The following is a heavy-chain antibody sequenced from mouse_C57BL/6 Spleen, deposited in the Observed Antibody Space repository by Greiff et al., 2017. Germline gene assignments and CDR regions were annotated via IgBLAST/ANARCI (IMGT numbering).Heavy chain of an antibody. Sequence: EVKVVESEGGLVQPGSSMKLSCTASGFTFSDYYMAWVRQVPEKGLEWVANINYDGSSTYYLDSLKSRFIISRDNAKNILYLQMSSLKSEDTATYYCARTLYDYDGAAMDYWGQGTSVTVSS. CDR1: GFTFSDYY. J-gene: IGHJ4*01. CDR2: INYDGSST. CDR3: ARTLYDYDGAAMDY. D-gene: IGHD2-4*01. V-gene: IGHV5-16*01.